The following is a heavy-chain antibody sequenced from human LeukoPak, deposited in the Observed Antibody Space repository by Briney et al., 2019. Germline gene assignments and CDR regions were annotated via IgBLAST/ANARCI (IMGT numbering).Heavy chain of an antibody. V-gene: IGHV1-8*03. CDR3: ARGRRTVVTPGYYYYYMDV. D-gene: IGHD4-23*01. Sequence: GASVKVSCKASGYTFTSYDINWVRQATGQGREWMGWMNPNSGNTGYAQKFQGRVTITRNTSISTAYMELSSLRSEDTAVYYCARGRRTVVTPGYYYYYMDVWGKGTTVTVSS. CDR1: GYTFTSYD. J-gene: IGHJ6*03. CDR2: MNPNSGNT.